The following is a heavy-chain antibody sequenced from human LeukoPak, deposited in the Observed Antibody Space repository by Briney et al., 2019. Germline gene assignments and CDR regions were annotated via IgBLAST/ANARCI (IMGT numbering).Heavy chain of an antibody. CDR3: ASQGYSSSWPYYYYGMDV. CDR2: IYYSGST. D-gene: IGHD6-13*01. V-gene: IGHV4-59*08. Sequence: SETLSLTCTVSGGSISSYYWSWIRQPPGKGLEWIGYIYYSGSTNFNPSLKSRVTISVDTSKNQFSLKLSSVTAADTAVYYCASQGYSSSWPYYYYGMDVWGQGTTVTVSS. CDR1: GGSISSYY. J-gene: IGHJ6*02.